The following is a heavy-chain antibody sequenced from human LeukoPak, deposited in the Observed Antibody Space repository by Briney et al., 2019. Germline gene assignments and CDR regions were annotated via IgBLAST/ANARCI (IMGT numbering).Heavy chain of an antibody. D-gene: IGHD5-12*01. J-gene: IGHJ4*02. V-gene: IGHV3-66*02. CDR2: IYRGGST. Sequence: GGSLRLSCAASGFTVSSNYLSWVRQATGKGLEWVSVIYRGGSTYYADSVKGRFTISRDNSKNTLYLQMNSLRAEDTAVYYCARLFQGYGDYWGQGTLVTVSS. CDR1: GFTVSSNY. CDR3: ARLFQGYGDY.